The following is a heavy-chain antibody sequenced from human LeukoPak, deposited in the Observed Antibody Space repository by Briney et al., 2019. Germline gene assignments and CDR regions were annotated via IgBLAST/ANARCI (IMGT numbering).Heavy chain of an antibody. CDR2: ISTTSDYI. CDR3: AKTTTGYSSGRYPGWPVDY. V-gene: IGHV3-21*04. D-gene: IGHD6-19*01. Sequence: PGGSLRLSCAASGFTFSSYSMNWVRQAPGKGLEWVSSISTTSDYIYYADSLKGRLTISRDNAKNSLYLQMNSLRAEDTAVYYCAKTTTGYSSGRYPGWPVDYWGQGTLVTVSS. CDR1: GFTFSSYS. J-gene: IGHJ4*02.